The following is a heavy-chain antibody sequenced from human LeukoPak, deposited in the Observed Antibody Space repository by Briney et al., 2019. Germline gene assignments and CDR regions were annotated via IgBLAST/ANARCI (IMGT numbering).Heavy chain of an antibody. CDR3: ARIRRLPNWFDP. J-gene: IGHJ5*02. V-gene: IGHV3-66*01. Sequence: PGGSLRLSCAASGFTVSSNYMSWVRQAPGKGLEWVSVIYSGGSTYYADSVKGRFTISRDNSKNTLYLQMNSLRAEDTAVYYCARIRRLPNWFDPWGQGTLVTVSS. CDR1: GFTVSSNY. D-gene: IGHD2-15*01. CDR2: IYSGGST.